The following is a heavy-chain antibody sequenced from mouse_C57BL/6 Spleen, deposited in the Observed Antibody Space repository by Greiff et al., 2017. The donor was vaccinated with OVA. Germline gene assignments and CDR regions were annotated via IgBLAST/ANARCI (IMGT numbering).Heavy chain of an antibody. V-gene: IGHV1-19*01. Sequence: EVKLMESGPVLVKPGASVKMSCKASGYTFTDYYMNWVKQSHGKSLEWIGVINPYNGGTSYNQKFKGKATLTVDKSSSTAYMELNSLTSEDSAVYYCARREDYGSSYGYFDVWGTGTTVTVSS. CDR2: INPYNGGT. J-gene: IGHJ1*03. CDR3: ARREDYGSSYGYFDV. CDR1: GYTFTDYY. D-gene: IGHD1-1*01.